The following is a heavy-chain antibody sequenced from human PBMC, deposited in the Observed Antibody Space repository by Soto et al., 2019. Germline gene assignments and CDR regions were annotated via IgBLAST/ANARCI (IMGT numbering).Heavy chain of an antibody. CDR2: IYHSGST. V-gene: IGHV4-4*02. CDR1: GVSISSSNW. Sequence: SETLSLTCAVPGVSISSSNWWIWVRQPPGKGLEWIGEIYHSGSTNYNPSLKSRVTISVDKSKNHFSLKLSSVTAADTAVYYRARDHREVRGIINYYHYGMDVWGQGTTVTVSS. D-gene: IGHD3-10*01. CDR3: ARDHREVRGIINYYHYGMDV. J-gene: IGHJ6*02.